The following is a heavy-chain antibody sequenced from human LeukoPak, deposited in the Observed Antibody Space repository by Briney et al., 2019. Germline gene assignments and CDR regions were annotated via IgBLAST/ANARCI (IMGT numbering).Heavy chain of an antibody. CDR1: GYTFTSYD. D-gene: IGHD3-22*01. J-gene: IGHJ3*02. CDR2: MNPNSGNT. CDR3: ARGYDSSGYRSHVFDI. Sequence: ASVKVSCKASGYTFTSYDINWVRQATGQGLEWMGWMNPNSGNTGYAQKFQGRVTMTRNTSISTAYMELSRLRSEDTAVYYCARGYDSSGYRSHVFDIWGQGTMVTVSS. V-gene: IGHV1-8*01.